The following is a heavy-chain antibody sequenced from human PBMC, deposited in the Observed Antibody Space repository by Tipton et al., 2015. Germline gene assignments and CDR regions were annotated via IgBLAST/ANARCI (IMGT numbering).Heavy chain of an antibody. CDR1: GYSFTTYW. J-gene: IGHJ4*02. D-gene: IGHD2-15*01. CDR2: IYPGDSDT. Sequence: QLVQSGAEVKKPGESLKISCQGSGYSFTTYWIGWVRQMPGKGLEWMGIIYPGDSDTRYSPSFQGQVTISADRSISTAYLQWSSLKAWDPAMFYCARGRYCSGGRCYFDYWGQGTLVTVSS. V-gene: IGHV5-51*03. CDR3: ARGRYCSGGRCYFDY.